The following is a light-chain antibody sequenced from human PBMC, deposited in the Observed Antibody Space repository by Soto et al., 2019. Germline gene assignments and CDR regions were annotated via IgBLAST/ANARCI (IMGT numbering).Light chain of an antibody. CDR1: SSDVGDYNS. Sequence: SALTQPRSVSGSPGQSVTVSCIGTSSDVGDYNSVSWYQQPPGKAPKLMIYDVSKRPSGVPDRFSGSKSGNTASLTISGLQAEDEADYYCCSYVGGYSYVFGIGTKVTVL. CDR3: CSYVGGYSYV. CDR2: DVS. J-gene: IGLJ1*01. V-gene: IGLV2-11*01.